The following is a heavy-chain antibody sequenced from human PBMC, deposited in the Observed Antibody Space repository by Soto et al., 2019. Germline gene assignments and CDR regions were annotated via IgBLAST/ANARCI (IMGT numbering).Heavy chain of an antibody. CDR2: IYHRGGT. CDR3: ASPKIAFYNWFDP. V-gene: IGHV4-4*02. Sequence: PSETLSLTCAVSGGSISSSNWWSWVRQPPGKGLEWIGEIYHRGGTNYNPSLESRVTISVDTSKNQFSLKLSSVTAADTAVYYCASPKIAFYNWFDPWGQGALVTVSS. D-gene: IGHD3-3*02. J-gene: IGHJ5*02. CDR1: GGSISSSNW.